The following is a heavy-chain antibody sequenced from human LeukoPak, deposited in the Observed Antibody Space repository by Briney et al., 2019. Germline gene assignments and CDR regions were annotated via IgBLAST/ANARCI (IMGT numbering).Heavy chain of an antibody. D-gene: IGHD3-3*01. CDR1: GYTFTNYY. CDR2: INPSGGST. V-gene: IGHV1-46*01. J-gene: IGHJ4*02. Sequence: ASVKVSCKASGYTFTNYYIHWVRQAPGQGLECMGIINPSGGSTSYAQKFQGRVTMTRDMSTSTVYMELSSLRAEDTAVYYCAKSLLRPGYWGQGTLVTVSS. CDR3: AKSLLRPGY.